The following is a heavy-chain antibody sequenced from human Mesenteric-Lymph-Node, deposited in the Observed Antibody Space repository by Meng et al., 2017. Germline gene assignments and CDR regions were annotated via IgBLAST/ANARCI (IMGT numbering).Heavy chain of an antibody. CDR1: GGSFSGYY. CDR2: INHSGST. J-gene: IGHJ4*02. CDR3: ARVVVDTAMVRTLDY. Sequence: SETLSLTCAVYGGSFSGYYWSWIRQPPGKGLEWIGEINHSGSTNYNSSLKSRVTISVDTSKNQFSLKLSSVTAADTAVYYCARVVVDTAMVRTLDYWGQGTLVTVSS. D-gene: IGHD5-18*01. V-gene: IGHV4-34*01.